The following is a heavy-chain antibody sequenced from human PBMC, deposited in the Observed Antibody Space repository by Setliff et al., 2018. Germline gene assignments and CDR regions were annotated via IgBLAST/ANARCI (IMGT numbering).Heavy chain of an antibody. Sequence: ASVKASCKASGYTFAESIVSWVRQAPRQGLEWMGWIGVYTGHTSFAQKFEDRVSMSTDKSTNMAYMELRGLRFDDTAVYHCLRLVRYCSRTTCQRTPGAEVWGQGTLVTVSS. CDR2: IGVYTGHT. D-gene: IGHD2-8*01. V-gene: IGHV1-18*04. J-gene: IGHJ4*02. CDR1: GYTFAESI. CDR3: LRLVRYCSRTTCQRTPGAEV.